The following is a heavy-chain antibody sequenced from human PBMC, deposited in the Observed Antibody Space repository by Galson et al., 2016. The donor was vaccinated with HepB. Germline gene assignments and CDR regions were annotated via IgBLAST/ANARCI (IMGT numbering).Heavy chain of an antibody. CDR1: GFTFSSYA. CDR3: AKEGGYDFWSGYYTGYFDL. Sequence: SLRLSCAASGFTFSSYAMSWVRQAPGEGLEWVSAISGSGGSTYYADSVKGRFTISRDNSKNTLYLQMNSLRAEDTAVYYCAKEGGYDFWSGYYTGYFDLWGRGTLVTVSS. CDR2: ISGSGGST. J-gene: IGHJ2*01. D-gene: IGHD3-3*01. V-gene: IGHV3-23*01.